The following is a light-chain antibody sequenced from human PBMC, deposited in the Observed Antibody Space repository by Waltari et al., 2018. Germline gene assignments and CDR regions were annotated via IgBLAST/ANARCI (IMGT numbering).Light chain of an antibody. J-gene: IGLJ1*01. CDR3: SSFTTSNTQV. CDR1: YSDVGAYNY. CDR2: DVS. V-gene: IGLV2-14*03. Sequence: QSALTQPASVSGSPGQSITISCPGTYSDVGAYNYVSWYQQHPGKAPKLMLYDVSNRPSGVSNRFSGSKSGNTASLTISGLQAEDEADYYCSSFTTSNTQVFGTGTKVTVL.